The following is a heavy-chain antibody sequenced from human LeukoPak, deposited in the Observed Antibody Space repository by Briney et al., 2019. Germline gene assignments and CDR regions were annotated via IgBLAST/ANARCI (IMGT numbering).Heavy chain of an antibody. CDR3: ATSREVAGSHAFDI. CDR1: GYSFTNYW. D-gene: IGHD6-19*01. J-gene: IGHJ3*02. CDR2: LYPGDSAS. V-gene: IGHV5-51*01. Sequence: PGESLKISCKGSGYSFTNYWIGWVRQMPGKGLEWMGMLYPGDSASRFSPSFQGRVTMSVDRSINTAYLQWSGLRASDTAMYYCATSREVAGSHAFDIWGQGTVVTVSS.